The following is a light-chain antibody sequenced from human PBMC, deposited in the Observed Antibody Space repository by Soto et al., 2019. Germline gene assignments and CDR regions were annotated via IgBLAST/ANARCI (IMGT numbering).Light chain of an antibody. CDR2: GAS. Sequence: EIVMTQSPATLSVSPGERATLSCRASQSVSSNLAWYQQKPGQAPRLLIYGASTRATGIPARFRGSGSGTAVSLTISSLQSEDFAGEYWGGYGKWPPWTFGQGTKVEIK. J-gene: IGKJ1*01. CDR3: GGYGKWPPWT. CDR1: QSVSSN. V-gene: IGKV3-15*01.